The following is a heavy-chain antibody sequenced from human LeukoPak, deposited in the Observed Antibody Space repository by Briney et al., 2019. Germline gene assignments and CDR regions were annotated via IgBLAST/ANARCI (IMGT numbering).Heavy chain of an antibody. CDR3: ARELTIFGVVTHTYYFDY. Sequence: ASVKVSCKASGYTFTGYYIHWVRQAPGQGLEWMGWINPNSGGTKYAQKFQGRVTMTRDTSISTAYTELSRLRSDDTAVYYCARELTIFGVVTHTYYFDYWGQGTLVTVSS. CDR1: GYTFTGYY. V-gene: IGHV1-2*02. D-gene: IGHD3-3*01. CDR2: INPNSGGT. J-gene: IGHJ4*02.